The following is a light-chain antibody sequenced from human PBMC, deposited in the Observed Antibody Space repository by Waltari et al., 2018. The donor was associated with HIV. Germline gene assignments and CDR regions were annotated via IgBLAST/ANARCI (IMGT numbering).Light chain of an antibody. Sequence: QSVLTQPPSASGTPGQRVTISCSGSSSNIGSKYVYWYQQLPGTAPKLLISRNKLRPSGVPDRFSGSKSGTSASLAISGLRSEDEADYYCAAWDDSMSGPHVVFGGGTKLTVL. V-gene: IGLV1-47*01. J-gene: IGLJ2*01. CDR3: AAWDDSMSGPHVV. CDR1: SSNIGSKY. CDR2: RNK.